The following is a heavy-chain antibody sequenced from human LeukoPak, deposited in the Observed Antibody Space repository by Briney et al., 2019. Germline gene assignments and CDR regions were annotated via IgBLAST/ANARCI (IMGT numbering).Heavy chain of an antibody. Sequence: KPSETLSLTCAVYGGSFSGYYWSWIRQPPGKGLEWIGEMNHSGSTNYNPSLKSRVTISVDTSKNQFSLKLSSVTAADTAVYYCARGPGYSSSDGAFDIWGQGTMVTVSS. CDR1: GGSFSGYY. CDR3: ARGPGYSSSDGAFDI. V-gene: IGHV4-34*01. J-gene: IGHJ3*02. D-gene: IGHD6-13*01. CDR2: MNHSGST.